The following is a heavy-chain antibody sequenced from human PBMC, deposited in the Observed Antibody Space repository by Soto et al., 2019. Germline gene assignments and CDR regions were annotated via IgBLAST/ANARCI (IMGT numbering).Heavy chain of an antibody. CDR1: GGSLSNYY. CDR3: ARLALYYSSTSCYSYYYYYGMDV. CDR2: INHSGST. V-gene: IGHV4-34*01. J-gene: IGHJ6*02. D-gene: IGHD2-2*01. Sequence: QVQLQQWGAGLLKPSETLSLTCAVYGGSLSNYYWSWIRQPPGKGLEWIGEINHSGSTNYNPSLKSRVTISVDTSKNQFSLQLSSVTAADTAVYYCARLALYYSSTSCYSYYYYYGMDVWGQGTTVTVSS.